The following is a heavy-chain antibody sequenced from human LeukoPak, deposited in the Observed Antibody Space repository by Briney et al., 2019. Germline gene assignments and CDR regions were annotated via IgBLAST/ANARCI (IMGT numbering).Heavy chain of an antibody. CDR3: ARDQGHDYVPTGSATHAF. J-gene: IGHJ4*02. D-gene: IGHD4/OR15-4a*01. Sequence: GGSLRLSCAASEFIFSNYAMSWVRQTPGKGLEWVSSITTAGETYYADSVKGRFTTSRDTSKNTILLQLANLRAEDTAVYFCARDQGHDYVPTGSATHAFWGQGTLGAVSS. CDR2: ITTAGET. CDR1: EFIFSNYA. V-gene: IGHV3-23*01.